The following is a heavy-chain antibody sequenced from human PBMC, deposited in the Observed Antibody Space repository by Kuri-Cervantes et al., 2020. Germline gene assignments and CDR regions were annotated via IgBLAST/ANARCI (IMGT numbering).Heavy chain of an antibody. CDR3: ARDRVVVVAATPPDRSYYYYYGMDV. Sequence: SETLSLTCTVSGGSISSSSYYWGWIRQPPGKGLEWIGSIYYSGSTYYNPSLKSRVTISVDTSKNQFSLKLSSVTAADTAVYYCARDRVVVVAATPPDRSYYYYYGMDVWGQGTTVTVSS. D-gene: IGHD2-15*01. CDR2: IYYSGST. V-gene: IGHV4-39*07. CDR1: GGSISSSSYY. J-gene: IGHJ6*02.